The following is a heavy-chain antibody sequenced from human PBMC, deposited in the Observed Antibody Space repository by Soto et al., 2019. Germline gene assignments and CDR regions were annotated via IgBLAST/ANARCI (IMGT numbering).Heavy chain of an antibody. Sequence: GGSLRLSCAASGFTFVDYWIHWVRQSPGKWLEWVSRMNSDGTTTNYADSVKGRFTVSRDNAKNTLFLQMNSLRAEDTAVYYCATAEVDYWGPGTLVTVSS. CDR3: ATAEVDY. CDR1: GFTFVDYW. CDR2: MNSDGTTT. V-gene: IGHV3-74*01. J-gene: IGHJ4*02.